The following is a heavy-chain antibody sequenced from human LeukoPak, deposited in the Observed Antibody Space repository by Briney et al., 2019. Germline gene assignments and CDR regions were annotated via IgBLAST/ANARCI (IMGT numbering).Heavy chain of an antibody. CDR2: IYYSGST. CDR3: ARGEYGSGSYYRSHYYYYYYMDV. CDR1: GGSISSYY. D-gene: IGHD3-10*01. V-gene: IGHV4-59*12. Sequence: SETLSLTCTVSGGSISSYYWSWIRQPPGKGLEWIGYIYYSGSTNYNPSLKRRVTISVDTSKNQFSLKLSSVTAADTAVYYCARGEYGSGSYYRSHYYYYYYMDVWGKGTTVTIS. J-gene: IGHJ6*03.